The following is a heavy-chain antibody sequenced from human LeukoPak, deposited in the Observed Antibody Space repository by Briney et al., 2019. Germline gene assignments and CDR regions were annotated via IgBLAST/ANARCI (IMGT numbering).Heavy chain of an antibody. CDR3: AKLLGGQGSWGYHEGGAFDI. J-gene: IGHJ3*02. CDR1: GFTFSSYW. Sequence: GGSLRLSCAASGFTFSSYWMSWVRQAPGKGLEWVAYIKQDGREKDYVDSVKGRFTISRDNSKNTLYLQMNSLRAEDTAVYYCAKLLGGQGSWGYHEGGAFDIWGQGTMVTVSS. D-gene: IGHD6-13*01. CDR2: IKQDGREK. V-gene: IGHV3-7*03.